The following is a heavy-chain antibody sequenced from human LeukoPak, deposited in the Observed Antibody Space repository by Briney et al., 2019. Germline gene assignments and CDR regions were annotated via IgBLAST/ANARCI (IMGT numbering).Heavy chain of an antibody. V-gene: IGHV1-69*05. CDR1: GGTFSSYA. D-gene: IGHD1-26*01. CDR2: IIPIFGTA. Sequence: ASVKVSCKASGGTFSSYAISWVRQAPGQGLEWMGRIIPIFGTANYAQKFQGRVTITTDESTSTAYMELSSLRSEDTAVYHCARDSYIFKATSLDYWCQGTLVTVSS. J-gene: IGHJ4*02. CDR3: ARDSYIFKATSLDY.